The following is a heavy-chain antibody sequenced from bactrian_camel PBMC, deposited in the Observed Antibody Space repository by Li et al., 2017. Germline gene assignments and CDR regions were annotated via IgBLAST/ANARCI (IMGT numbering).Heavy chain of an antibody. V-gene: IGHV3S55*01. J-gene: IGHJ4*01. CDR2: IESTGST. CDR3: AATNGYCDLLSASFNY. CDR1: GITTFSRYC. D-gene: IGHD3*01. Sequence: HVQLVESGGGSVQAGGSLRLSCAASGITTFSRYCMGWFRQAPGREREEVATIESTGSTTYADSVKGRFTISKENLESTLYLVMDNLKPDDSAMYYCAATNGYCDLLSASFNYWGQGTQVTVS.